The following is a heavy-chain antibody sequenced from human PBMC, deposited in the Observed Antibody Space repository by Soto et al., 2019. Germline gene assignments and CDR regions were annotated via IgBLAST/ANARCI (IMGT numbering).Heavy chain of an antibody. CDR3: VHTVMVHTITGGHYFDY. V-gene: IGHV2-5*01. CDR1: AFSLSTNGVG. CDR2: IYWNEDK. Sequence: GPTLVNPTQTLTLTCTFSAFSLSTNGVGVGWIRQPPGKPLEWLAVIYWNEDKRYSRSLKSRLSITKDTSKNQVVLTMTTMDPVDTATYYCVHTVMVHTITGGHYFDYWGPGSLVTVSS. D-gene: IGHD2-8*01. J-gene: IGHJ4*02.